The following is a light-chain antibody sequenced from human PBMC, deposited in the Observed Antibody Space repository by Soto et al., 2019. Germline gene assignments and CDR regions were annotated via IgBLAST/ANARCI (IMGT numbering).Light chain of an antibody. CDR3: SASISSSTPYV. Sequence: QSALTQPASVSGSPGQSITISCTGTSSDVGGYNYVSWYQQHPVKATKLMIYDVTNRPSGVFDRFSGSKSGTTASLTISGLQDEDEADYYGSASISSSTPYVFGTGTKLTVL. CDR1: SSDVGGYNY. V-gene: IGLV2-14*01. J-gene: IGLJ1*01. CDR2: DVT.